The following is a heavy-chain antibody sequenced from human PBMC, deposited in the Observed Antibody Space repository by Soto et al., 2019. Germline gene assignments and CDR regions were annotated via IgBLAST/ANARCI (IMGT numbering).Heavy chain of an antibody. J-gene: IGHJ6*02. CDR3: AKDSVTGTTPYYYGMDV. Sequence: PVGSLRLSCAASGFTFSSFAMSWVRQAPGKGLQWVSTISGSGRSTYYADSVKGRFTISRDNSKNTLYLQMNSLRAEDTAVYYCAKDSVTGTTPYYYGMDVWGQGTTVTV. CDR2: ISGSGRST. CDR1: GFTFSSFA. V-gene: IGHV3-23*01. D-gene: IGHD1-7*01.